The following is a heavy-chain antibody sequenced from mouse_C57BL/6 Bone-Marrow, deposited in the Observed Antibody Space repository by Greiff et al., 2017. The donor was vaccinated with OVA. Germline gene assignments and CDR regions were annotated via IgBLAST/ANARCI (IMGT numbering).Heavy chain of an antibody. D-gene: IGHD2-5*01. V-gene: IGHV1-19*01. Sequence: EVQLQQSGPVLVKPGASVKMSCKASGYTFTDYYMNWVKQSHGKSLEWIGVINPFNGGTSYNQKFKGKATLTVDKSSSTAYMELNSLTSEDSAVYYCAREDSNPAWFAYWGQGTLVTVSA. J-gene: IGHJ3*01. CDR2: INPFNGGT. CDR3: AREDSNPAWFAY. CDR1: GYTFTDYY.